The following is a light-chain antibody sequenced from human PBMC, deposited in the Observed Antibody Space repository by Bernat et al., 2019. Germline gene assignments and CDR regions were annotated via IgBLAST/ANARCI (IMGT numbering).Light chain of an antibody. CDR2: DAS. CDR3: QQRSNWPPAIT. CDR1: QSVSSY. V-gene: IGKV3-11*01. Sequence: EIVLTQSPATLSLSPGERATLLCRASQSVSSYLAWYQQKPGQAPRLLIYDASNRATGIPVRFSGSGSGTDFTLTSSSPEPEDFAVYYCQQRSNWPPAITFGKGTRLELK. J-gene: IGKJ5*01.